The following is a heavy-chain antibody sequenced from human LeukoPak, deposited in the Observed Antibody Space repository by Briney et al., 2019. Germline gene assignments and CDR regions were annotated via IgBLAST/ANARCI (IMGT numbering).Heavy chain of an antibody. V-gene: IGHV1-69*13. D-gene: IGHD3-22*01. Sequence: SVKVSCKASGGTFSSYAISWMRQAPGQGLEWMGGIIPIFGTANYAQKFQGRVTITADESTSTAYMELSSLRSEDTAVYYCARGLYYYDSSGYYPFDYWGQGTLVTVSS. J-gene: IGHJ4*02. CDR3: ARGLYYYDSSGYYPFDY. CDR2: IIPIFGTA. CDR1: GGTFSSYA.